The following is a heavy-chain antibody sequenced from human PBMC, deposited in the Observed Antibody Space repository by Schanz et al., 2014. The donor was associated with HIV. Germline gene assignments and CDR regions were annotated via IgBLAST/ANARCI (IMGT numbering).Heavy chain of an antibody. CDR2: ISVYNGNA. D-gene: IGHD6-13*01. J-gene: IGHJ4*02. CDR1: GYTFITYG. Sequence: QVQLVQSGGEVKKPGASVKVSCKASGYTFITYGLSWVRQAPGHGLEWMGWISVYNGNADYARQLQGRVTMTTDTSRYTAYMELRSLRSDDTAVYFCARHLAYTSDWYSEVFAFDSWGQGTLVTVSS. CDR3: ARHLAYTSDWYSEVFAFDS. V-gene: IGHV1-18*01.